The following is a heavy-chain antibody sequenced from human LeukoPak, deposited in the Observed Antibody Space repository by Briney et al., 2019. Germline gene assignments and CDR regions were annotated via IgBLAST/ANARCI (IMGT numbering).Heavy chain of an antibody. Sequence: GASVKLSCEASGYTFSSYSMNWVRQAPGQGLEWVASINTSSSYTYYAHSLKGRFTITRDNAKNTLYLQMNSLRAEDTAVYYCARDLISAVEVEGLYYFDYWGQGTLVTVSS. CDR2: INTSSSYT. CDR3: ARDLISAVEVEGLYYFDY. CDR1: GYTFSSYS. V-gene: IGHV3-21*01. J-gene: IGHJ4*02. D-gene: IGHD2-2*01.